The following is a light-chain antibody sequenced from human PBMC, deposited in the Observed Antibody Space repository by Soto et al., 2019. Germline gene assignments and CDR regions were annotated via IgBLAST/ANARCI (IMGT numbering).Light chain of an antibody. Sequence: VITQSPDSLAFSLGARSTIICKSTQRVLYTSDNKNYLGWYQQKPGQPPKLLIYLASTRESGVPDRFSGSGSGTDFTLTISSLQAEDVALYYCLQDLCIPRTFGQGTKVDI. CDR3: LQDLCIPRT. CDR2: LAS. J-gene: IGKJ1*01. V-gene: IGKV4-1*01. CDR1: QRVLYTSDNKNY.